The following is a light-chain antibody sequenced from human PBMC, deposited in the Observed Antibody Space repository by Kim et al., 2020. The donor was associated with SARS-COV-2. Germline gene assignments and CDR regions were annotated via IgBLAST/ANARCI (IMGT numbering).Light chain of an antibody. Sequence: ASVGDRVTITCRASQGISNYLAWYQEKPGKVPKLLIYAASALQTGVPSRFSGSGTGTAFTLTISSLQPEDVGTYYCQKYNNAPRTFGQGTKVDIK. CDR2: AAS. CDR1: QGISNY. CDR3: QKYNNAPRT. V-gene: IGKV1-27*01. J-gene: IGKJ1*01.